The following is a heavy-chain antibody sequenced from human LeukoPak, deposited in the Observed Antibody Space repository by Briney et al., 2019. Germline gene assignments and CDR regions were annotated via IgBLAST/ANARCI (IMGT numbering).Heavy chain of an antibody. D-gene: IGHD3-10*01. CDR3: VRDLPRYYYGSGSE. Sequence: GGSLRLSCAASGFTFSSYEMNWVRQAPGKGLEWVSYISSSGSTIYYADSVKGRFTITRDNAKNSLYLQMNSLRAEDTAVYYCVRDLPRYYYGSGSEWGQGTLVTVSS. CDR1: GFTFSSYE. CDR2: ISSSGSTI. J-gene: IGHJ4*02. V-gene: IGHV3-48*03.